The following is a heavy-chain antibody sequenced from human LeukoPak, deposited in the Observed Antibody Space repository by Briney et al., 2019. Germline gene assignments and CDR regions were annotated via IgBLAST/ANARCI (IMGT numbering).Heavy chain of an antibody. Sequence: GASVKASCRASGGTFSTYTISWVRQAPGQGLEWMGRIIPSVGITNYAHKFQGRVTLTADKSTGTAYMELSRLTSEDTAVYYCARVPPDYGDNFYYGMDVWGQGTTITVSS. CDR3: ARVPPDYGDNFYYGMDV. V-gene: IGHV1-69*02. J-gene: IGHJ6*02. CDR1: GGTFSTYT. CDR2: IIPSVGIT. D-gene: IGHD4-17*01.